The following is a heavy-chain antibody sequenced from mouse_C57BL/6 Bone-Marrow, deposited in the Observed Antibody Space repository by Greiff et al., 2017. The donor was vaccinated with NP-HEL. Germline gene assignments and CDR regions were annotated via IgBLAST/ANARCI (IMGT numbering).Heavy chain of an antibody. V-gene: IGHV5-17*01. D-gene: IGHD1-2*01. Sequence: DVKLVESGGGLVKPGGSLKLSCAASGFTFSDYGMHWVRQAPEKGLEWVAYISSGSSTIYYADTVKGRFTISRDNAKNTLFLQMTSLRSEDTAMYYCAITTAFAYWGQGTLVTVSA. CDR3: AITTAFAY. J-gene: IGHJ3*01. CDR2: ISSGSSTI. CDR1: GFTFSDYG.